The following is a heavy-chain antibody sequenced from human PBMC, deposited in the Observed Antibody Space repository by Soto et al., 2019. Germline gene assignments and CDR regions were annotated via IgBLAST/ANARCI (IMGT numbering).Heavy chain of an antibody. J-gene: IGHJ4*02. CDR1: GFTFSGSA. CDR2: IRSKANNYAT. D-gene: IGHD3-10*01. CDR3: VSLDYSSSGSYVLDY. V-gene: IGHV3-73*01. Sequence: PGGSLRLSCAASGFTFSGSAMHWVRQASGKGLEWVGRIRSKANNYATGYAASVKGRFTISRDDSKNTAFLQMDSLKTEDTAVYYCVSLDYSSSGSYVLDYWGQGTLVTVSS.